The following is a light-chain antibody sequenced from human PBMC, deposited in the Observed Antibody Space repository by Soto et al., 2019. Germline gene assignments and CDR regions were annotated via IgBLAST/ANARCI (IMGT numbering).Light chain of an antibody. CDR3: AAWDDSLSGPRV. CDR2: RNN. V-gene: IGLV1-47*01. J-gene: IGLJ3*02. Sequence: QSVLTQPPSASGTPGQRVTISCSGSSSNIGSNYVYWYQQLPGTAPKLLIYRNNQRPSGVPDRFSGSKSGTSASLAISGLRSEDEADYYCAAWDDSLSGPRVFGGWTKLTVL. CDR1: SSNIGSNY.